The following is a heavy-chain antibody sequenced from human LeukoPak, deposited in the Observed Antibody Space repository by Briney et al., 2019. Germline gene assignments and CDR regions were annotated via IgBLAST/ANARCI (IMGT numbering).Heavy chain of an antibody. D-gene: IGHD6-19*01. CDR2: INPSGGNP. V-gene: IGHV1-46*01. J-gene: IGHJ4*02. Sequence: ASVKVSCKASGYPFGSYYLHWVRQAPGQGLEWMGIINPSGGNPYYAQNFQGRVTMTRDTSTSTIYMELSSLRSDDTAVYYCARGVGSGWYPEIDYWGQGTLVTVSS. CDR3: ARGVGSGWYPEIDY. CDR1: GYPFGSYY.